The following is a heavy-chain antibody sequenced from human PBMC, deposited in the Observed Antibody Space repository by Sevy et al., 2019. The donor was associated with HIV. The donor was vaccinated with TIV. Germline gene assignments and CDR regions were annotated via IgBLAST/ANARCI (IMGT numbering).Heavy chain of an antibody. Sequence: GESLKISCAASGFTFSSYAMHWVRQAPGKGLEWVAVISYDGSNKYYADSVKGRFTISRDNSKNTLYLQMNSLRAEDTAVYYCARGDIVVVPAAIPTWDYWGRGTLVTVSS. D-gene: IGHD2-2*02. CDR1: GFTFSSYA. V-gene: IGHV3-30-3*01. CDR3: ARGDIVVVPAAIPTWDY. CDR2: ISYDGSNK. J-gene: IGHJ4*02.